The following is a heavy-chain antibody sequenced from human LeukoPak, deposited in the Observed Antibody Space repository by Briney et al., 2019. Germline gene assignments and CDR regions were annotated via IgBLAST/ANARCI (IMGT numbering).Heavy chain of an antibody. CDR2: INLSGGST. CDR1: GYTFTSYY. V-gene: IGHV1-46*01. J-gene: IGHJ2*01. D-gene: IGHD4-17*01. Sequence: ASVKVSCKASGYTFTSYYMHWVRQAPGQGLEWMGIINLSGGSTSYAQKFQGRVTMTRDTSTSTVYMELSSLRSEDTAVYYCARGGGDYGDYGSLGWYFDLWGRGTLVTVSS. CDR3: ARGGGDYGDYGSLGWYFDL.